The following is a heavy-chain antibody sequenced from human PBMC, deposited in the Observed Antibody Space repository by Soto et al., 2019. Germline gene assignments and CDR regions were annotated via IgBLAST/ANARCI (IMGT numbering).Heavy chain of an antibody. CDR1: GGPFSGYI. Sequence: QVQLQQWGAGLLKPSETLSLTCAGYGGPFSGYIWTWIRQPPGKGLKWIGQINHSGSTYYNPTLKCRVTISVHTANNQYSLELRSVTAADTAVYYCARGIISGSYDSGGWYDCNYWGQGTLVTVSS. J-gene: IGHJ4*02. D-gene: IGHD1-26*01. V-gene: IGHV4-34*01. CDR2: INHSGST. CDR3: ARGIISGSYDSGGWYDCNY.